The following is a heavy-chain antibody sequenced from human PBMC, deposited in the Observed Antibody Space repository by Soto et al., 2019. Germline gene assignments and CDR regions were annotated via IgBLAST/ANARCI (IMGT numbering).Heavy chain of an antibody. CDR2: IYHSGST. CDR3: ARADGGLEPQGWFDP. J-gene: IGHJ5*02. D-gene: IGHD1-1*01. Sequence: SETQSLTCSVSDCAIISGYYWGWIRQAPGKGLEWIGSIYHSGSTYYNPSLKSRVTISVDTSKNQFSLKLSSVTAADTAVYYCARADGGLEPQGWFDPWGQGTLVTVSS. CDR1: DCAIISGYY. V-gene: IGHV4-38-2*02.